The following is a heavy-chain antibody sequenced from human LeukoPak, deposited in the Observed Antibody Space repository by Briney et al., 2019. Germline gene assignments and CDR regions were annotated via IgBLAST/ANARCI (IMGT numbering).Heavy chain of an antibody. CDR2: ISSSGSTI. J-gene: IGHJ4*02. D-gene: IGHD4-17*01. Sequence: NPGGSLRLSCAASGFTFSSYSMNWVRQAPGKGLEWVLYISSSGSTIYYADSVKGRFTISRDNAKNSLYLQMNSLRAEDTAVYYCARDGQNDYGAKRYYFDSWGQGTLVTVSS. V-gene: IGHV3-48*04. CDR3: ARDGQNDYGAKRYYFDS. CDR1: GFTFSSYS.